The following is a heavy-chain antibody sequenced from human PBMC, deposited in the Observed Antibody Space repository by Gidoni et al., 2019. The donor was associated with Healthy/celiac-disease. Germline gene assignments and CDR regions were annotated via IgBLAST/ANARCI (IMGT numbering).Heavy chain of an antibody. CDR1: GVSFSGYY. V-gene: IGHV4-34*01. J-gene: IGHJ4*02. CDR2: INHSGTT. Sequence: HVQLQQWGAGPLTPSETLSLTCAVYGVSFSGYYGSWIRQPPWKGLEWIGEINHSGTTNYNPSLKSLVTISVDTSKNQFSLKLSSVTAADTAVYYCASYDFWSDNDYWGQGTLVTVSS. CDR3: ASYDFWSDNDY. D-gene: IGHD3-3*01.